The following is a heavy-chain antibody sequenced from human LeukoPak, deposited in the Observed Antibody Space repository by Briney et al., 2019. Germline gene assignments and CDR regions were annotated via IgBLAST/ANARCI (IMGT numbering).Heavy chain of an antibody. CDR2: ISSDGGTT. Sequence: GGSLRLSCSASGFTFSRSAMHWVRQAPGKGLEYVSAISSDGGTTYYADSVKGTSTISRDNSKNTLYLQMSSLRAEDTAVYYCVKDRVGALDYWGQGTLVTVSS. CDR3: VKDRVGALDY. CDR1: GFTFSRSA. D-gene: IGHD1-26*01. J-gene: IGHJ4*02. V-gene: IGHV3-64D*06.